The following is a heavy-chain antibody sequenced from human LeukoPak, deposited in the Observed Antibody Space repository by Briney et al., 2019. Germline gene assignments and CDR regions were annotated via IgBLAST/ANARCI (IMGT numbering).Heavy chain of an antibody. V-gene: IGHV3-23*01. D-gene: IGHD6-13*01. J-gene: IGHJ4*02. CDR1: GFTFSSYW. Sequence: SGGSLRLSCAASGFTFSSYWMSWVRQAPGKGLEWVSAISGSGGSTYYADSVKGRFTISRDNSKNTLYLQMNSLGAEDTAVYYCAKAFRRSSWYNPAPVSFDYWGQGTLVTVSS. CDR3: AKAFRRSSWYNPAPVSFDY. CDR2: ISGSGGST.